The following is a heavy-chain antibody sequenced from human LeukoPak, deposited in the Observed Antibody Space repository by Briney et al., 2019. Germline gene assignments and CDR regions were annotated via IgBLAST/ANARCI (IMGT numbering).Heavy chain of an antibody. J-gene: IGHJ4*02. CDR3: ARGYYDSSGYFHFDY. D-gene: IGHD3-22*01. Sequence: KASETLYLTCTVSGGSVSSGSYYWSWIRQPPGKGLEWIAYIYYTGSTNYNPSLNSRVTMSVDTSKNQFSLKMSSVTAADTAVYYCARGYYDSSGYFHFDYWGQGTLVTVSS. CDR2: IYYTGST. CDR1: GGSVSSGSYY. V-gene: IGHV4-61*01.